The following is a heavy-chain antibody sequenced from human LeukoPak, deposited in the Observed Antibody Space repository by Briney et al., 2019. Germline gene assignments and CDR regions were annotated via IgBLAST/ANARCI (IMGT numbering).Heavy chain of an antibody. Sequence: GGSLRLSCAASGFTFSRYWMSWVRQAPGKGLEWVANIKHDGSEKYYVDSVKGRFTISRDNAKNSLYLQMNSLRAEDTAVYYCARVALGYSYGIDYWGQGTLVTVSS. CDR3: ARVALGYSYGIDY. J-gene: IGHJ4*02. CDR1: GFTFSRYW. D-gene: IGHD5-18*01. V-gene: IGHV3-7*01. CDR2: IKHDGSEK.